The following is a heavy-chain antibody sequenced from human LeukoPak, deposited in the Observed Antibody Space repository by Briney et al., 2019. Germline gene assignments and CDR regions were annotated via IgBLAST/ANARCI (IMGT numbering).Heavy chain of an antibody. CDR2: IYYSGST. Sequence: SETLSLTCTVSGGPISTYYWSWIRQPPGKGLEWIGYIYYSGSTNYNPSLKSRVTISVDTSKNQFSLKLSSVTAADTAVYYCARPYYSSSWPDAFDIWGQGTMVTVSS. CDR1: GGPISTYY. CDR3: ARPYYSSSWPDAFDI. J-gene: IGHJ3*02. V-gene: IGHV4-59*01. D-gene: IGHD6-13*01.